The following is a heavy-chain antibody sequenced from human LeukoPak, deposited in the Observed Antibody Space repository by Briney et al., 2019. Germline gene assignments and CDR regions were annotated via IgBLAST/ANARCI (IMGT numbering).Heavy chain of an antibody. J-gene: IGHJ3*02. CDR3: ASAAGAFDN. V-gene: IGHV3-33*01. Sequence: GRCLSLSCAAAALTFRAYGMRWVRQAPGKGMEGVAVIWSDGTNKYYAASVRGRFTISRDNSKNTLYLQMNSLRIEDTAVYYCASAAGAFDNWGPGTMITVSS. CDR1: ALTFRAYG. CDR2: IWSDGTNK. D-gene: IGHD6-13*01.